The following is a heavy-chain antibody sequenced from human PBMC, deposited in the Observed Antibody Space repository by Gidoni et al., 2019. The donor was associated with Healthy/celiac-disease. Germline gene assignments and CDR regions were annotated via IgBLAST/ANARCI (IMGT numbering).Heavy chain of an antibody. CDR3: ARGITTRPGYFQH. J-gene: IGHJ1*01. D-gene: IGHD6-6*01. V-gene: IGHV4-34*01. CDR1: GGSFSGYY. Sequence: QVQLQQWGAGLLKPSETLSLTCAVYGGSFSGYYWSWIRQPPGKGLEWIGEINHSGSTNYNPSLKSRVTISVDTSKNQFSLKLSSVTAADTAVYYCARGITTRPGYFQHWGQGTLVTVSS. CDR2: INHSGST.